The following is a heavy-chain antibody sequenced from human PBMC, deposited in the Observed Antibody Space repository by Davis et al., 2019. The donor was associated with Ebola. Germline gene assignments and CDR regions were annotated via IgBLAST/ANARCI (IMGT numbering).Heavy chain of an antibody. CDR3: ARDGILWFGELLYYYYGMDV. J-gene: IGHJ6*02. V-gene: IGHV3-30*02. D-gene: IGHD3-10*01. CDR2: VRSHGSDD. CDR1: GFTFNIFD. Sequence: GGSLRLSCAASGFTFNIFDMHWVRQAPGRGLEWVAFVRSHGSDDYYADSVKGRFTISRDNSKNTLYLQMNSLRPEDTAVYYCARDGILWFGELLYYYYGMDVWGQGTTVTVSS.